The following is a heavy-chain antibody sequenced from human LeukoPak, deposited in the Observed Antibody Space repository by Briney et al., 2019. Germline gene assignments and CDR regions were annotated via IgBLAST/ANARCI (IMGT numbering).Heavy chain of an antibody. CDR2: ISAYNGNT. Sequence: GASVKVSCKASGYTFTSYGISWVRQAPGQGLEWMGWISAYNGNTNYQQKLQGRVTITTDTSTSTAYMELRSLRSDDTAVYYCARGLGIAAAGGSWNWFDPSGPGTLVTVSS. J-gene: IGHJ5*02. CDR3: ARGLGIAAAGGSWNWFDP. D-gene: IGHD6-13*01. V-gene: IGHV1-18*01. CDR1: GYTFTSYG.